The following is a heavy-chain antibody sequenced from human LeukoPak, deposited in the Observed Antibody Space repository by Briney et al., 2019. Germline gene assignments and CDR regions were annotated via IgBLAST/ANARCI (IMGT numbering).Heavy chain of an antibody. J-gene: IGHJ4*02. CDR1: GGSFSGYY. D-gene: IGHD3-9*01. CDR3: ARGGYYDKPFDY. Sequence: PSETLSLTCAVYGGSFSGYYWSWIRRPPGKGLEWIGEINHSGSTNYNPSLKSRVTISVDTSKNQFSLKLSSVTAADTAVYYCARGGYYDKPFDYWGQGTLVTVSS. V-gene: IGHV4-34*01. CDR2: INHSGST.